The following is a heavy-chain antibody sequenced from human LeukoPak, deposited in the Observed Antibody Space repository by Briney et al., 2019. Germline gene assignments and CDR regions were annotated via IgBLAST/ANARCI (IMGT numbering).Heavy chain of an antibody. CDR3: ATDHLMVRGAYYFDY. Sequence: GASVKVSCKASGGTFSSYAISWVRQAPGQVLEWMGRIIPILGIANYAQKFQGRVTITADKSTSTAYMELSSLRSEDTAVYYCATDHLMVRGAYYFDYWGQGTLVTVSS. CDR1: GGTFSSYA. V-gene: IGHV1-69*04. J-gene: IGHJ4*02. D-gene: IGHD3-10*01. CDR2: IIPILGIA.